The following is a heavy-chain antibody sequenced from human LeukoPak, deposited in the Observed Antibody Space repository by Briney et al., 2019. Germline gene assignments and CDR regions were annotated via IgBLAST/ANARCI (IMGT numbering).Heavy chain of an antibody. J-gene: IGHJ4*02. Sequence: PSETLSLTCTVSGGSISNYYWSWIRQPPGKGLEWIGYIYYSGSTNYNPSLKSRVTISVDRSKNQFSLNLTSVTAADTAVYYCARQGSSSWYSDYWGQGTLVTVSS. CDR1: GGSISNYY. CDR3: ARQGSSSWYSDY. CDR2: IYYSGST. V-gene: IGHV4-59*08. D-gene: IGHD6-13*01.